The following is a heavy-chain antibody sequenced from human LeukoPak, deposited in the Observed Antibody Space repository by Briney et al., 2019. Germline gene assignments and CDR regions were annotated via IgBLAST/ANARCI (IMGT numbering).Heavy chain of an antibody. V-gene: IGHV3-23*01. D-gene: IGHD1-26*01. Sequence: GGSLRLSCAASAFTFRPYAMIWVRQAPGKGREGFSSVSGSGGSTYYADSVKGRFTISRDISRNTLYLQMDSLRPEDSALYHCARVASGTYYVIDSWGQGTLVTVSS. CDR2: VSGSGGST. J-gene: IGHJ4*02. CDR1: AFTFRPYA. CDR3: ARVASGTYYVIDS.